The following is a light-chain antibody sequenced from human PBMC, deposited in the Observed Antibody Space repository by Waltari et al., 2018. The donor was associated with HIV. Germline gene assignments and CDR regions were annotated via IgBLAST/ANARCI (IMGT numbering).Light chain of an antibody. CDR2: KDS. V-gene: IGLV3-27*01. CDR3: YSAADNIRV. J-gene: IGLJ3*02. Sequence: SYELTPPSSVSVSPGQTARITCSGDVLAKKYARWFHQKPGQAPVLVIYKDSERPSGIPERFSGSSSGTTVTLTISGAQVEDEADYYCYSAADNIRVFGGGTKLTVL. CDR1: VLAKKY.